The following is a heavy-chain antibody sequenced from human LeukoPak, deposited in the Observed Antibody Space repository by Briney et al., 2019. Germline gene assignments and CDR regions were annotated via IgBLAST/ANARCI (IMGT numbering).Heavy chain of an antibody. J-gene: IGHJ5*02. Sequence: GGSLRLSRAASGFTFSSYAMSWVRQAPGKGLEWVSAISGSGGSTYYADSVKGRFTISRDNSKNTLYLQMNSLRAEDTAVYYCAKPGDLWFGELFATNWFDPWGQGTLVTVSS. CDR1: GFTFSSYA. CDR2: ISGSGGST. CDR3: AKPGDLWFGELFATNWFDP. D-gene: IGHD3-10*01. V-gene: IGHV3-23*01.